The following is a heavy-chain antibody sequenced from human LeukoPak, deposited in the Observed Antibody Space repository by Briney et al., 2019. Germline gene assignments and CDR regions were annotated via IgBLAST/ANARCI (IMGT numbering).Heavy chain of an antibody. Sequence: GGSLRLSCAASGFTFSNYWMSWVRQAPGKGLEWVANMKQDGSETYYVDSVKGRFTISRDNAKNSLYLQMNSLRAEDTAVYYCARDKEGPYYYERGGDAFDIWGQGTTVIVSS. CDR2: MKQDGSET. D-gene: IGHD3-22*01. J-gene: IGHJ3*02. V-gene: IGHV3-7*01. CDR3: ARDKEGPYYYERGGDAFDI. CDR1: GFTFSNYW.